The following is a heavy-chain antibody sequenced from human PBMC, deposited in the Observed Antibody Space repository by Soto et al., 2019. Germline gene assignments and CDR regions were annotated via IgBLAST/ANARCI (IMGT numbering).Heavy chain of an antibody. V-gene: IGHV1-18*01. CDR1: GYTFTSYG. CDR2: ISAYKGNT. J-gene: IGHJ4*02. Sequence: QVQLVQSGAEVKKPGASVKVSCKASGYTFTSYGISWVRQAPGQGLEWMGWISAYKGNTNYAQKLQCRVNMTTDTSTSTAYMELRSLRSDDTAVYYCARDRYCSGGSCYHFDYWGQGTLVTVSS. CDR3: ARDRYCSGGSCYHFDY. D-gene: IGHD2-15*01.